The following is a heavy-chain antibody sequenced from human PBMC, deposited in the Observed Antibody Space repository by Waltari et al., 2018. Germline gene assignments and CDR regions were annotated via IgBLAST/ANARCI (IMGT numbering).Heavy chain of an antibody. CDR2: IYYSGST. J-gene: IGHJ3*02. Sequence: QLQLQESGPGLVKPSETLSLTCTVSGGSISSSSYYWGWIRQPPGKGLEWIGSIYYSGSTYYNPSLNSRVTISVDTSKNQFSLKLSSVTAADTAVYYCARDLPAAVLFDAFDIWGQGTMVTVSS. V-gene: IGHV4-39*07. D-gene: IGHD6-13*01. CDR1: GGSISSSSYY. CDR3: ARDLPAAVLFDAFDI.